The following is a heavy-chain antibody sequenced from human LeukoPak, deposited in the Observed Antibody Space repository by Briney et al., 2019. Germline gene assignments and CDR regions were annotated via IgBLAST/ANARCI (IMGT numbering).Heavy chain of an antibody. CDR2: IKSKTDGGTT. Sequence: GGSLRLSCAASGFTFKNAWMNWVRQAPGKGPEWVGRIKSKTDGGTTDLSAPVKGRFTISRDDSKTTLYLQMNSLKSEDTAVYYCTTELTTLLRGVIRNGFHVWGQGTMVTVSS. CDR3: TTELTTLLRGVIRNGFHV. V-gene: IGHV3-15*01. J-gene: IGHJ3*01. CDR1: GFTFKNAW. D-gene: IGHD3-10*01.